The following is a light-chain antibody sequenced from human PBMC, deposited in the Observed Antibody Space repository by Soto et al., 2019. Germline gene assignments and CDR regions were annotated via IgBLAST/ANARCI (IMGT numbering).Light chain of an antibody. CDR1: QSISSW. Sequence: EIQVTKSASTLTASVGDRVTITCRASQSISSWLAWYQQKPGTAPKLLIYPASNLQSGVPSRFSGSGSGTEFTLTISSLQPEDFATYYCQHDNSYSQTFGQGTKVDIK. J-gene: IGKJ1*01. CDR3: QHDNSYSQT. V-gene: IGKV1-5*01. CDR2: PAS.